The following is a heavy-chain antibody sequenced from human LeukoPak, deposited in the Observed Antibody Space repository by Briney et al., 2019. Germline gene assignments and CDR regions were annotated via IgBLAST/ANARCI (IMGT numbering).Heavy chain of an antibody. CDR1: GFTFSSYW. Sequence: PGGSLRLSCAASGFTFSSYWMSWVRQAPGKGLEWVANIMQDGSEKYYVDSVKGRFTISRDNAKNSLYLQMNSLRAEDTAVYYCARSFSGWYVDAFDIWGQGTMVTVSS. D-gene: IGHD6-19*01. CDR2: IMQDGSEK. V-gene: IGHV3-7*01. CDR3: ARSFSGWYVDAFDI. J-gene: IGHJ3*02.